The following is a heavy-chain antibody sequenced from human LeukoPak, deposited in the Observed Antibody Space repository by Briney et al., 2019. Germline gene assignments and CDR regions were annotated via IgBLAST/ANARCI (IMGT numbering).Heavy chain of an antibody. J-gene: IGHJ4*02. D-gene: IGHD2-2*01. CDR1: GFTFSSYA. V-gene: IGHV3-30-3*01. CDR2: ISYDGSNK. Sequence: GGSLRLSCAASGFTFSSYAMHWVRQAPDKGLEWVAVISYDGSNKYYADSVKGRFTISRANAKNTLYLQMNSLRAEDTAVYYCARMPKITAAFDYWGQGTLVTVSS. CDR3: ARMPKITAAFDY.